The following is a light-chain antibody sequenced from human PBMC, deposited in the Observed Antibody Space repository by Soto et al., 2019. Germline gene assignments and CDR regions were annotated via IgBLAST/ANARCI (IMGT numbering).Light chain of an antibody. V-gene: IGKV1-5*03. CDR2: KAS. J-gene: IGKJ1*01. CDR1: QSISSW. CDR3: QQYNSYPRT. Sequence: DIQMTQSPSTLSASVGDRVTITCRASQSISSWLAWYQKKPGKAPKILIYKASSLERVVPSRFSGSGSGKECNLTISSMQTDDFATYYCQQYNSYPRTFGQGTKVEIK.